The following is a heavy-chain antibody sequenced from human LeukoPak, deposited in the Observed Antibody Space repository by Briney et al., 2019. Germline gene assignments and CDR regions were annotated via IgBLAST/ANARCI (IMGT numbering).Heavy chain of an antibody. CDR3: ARDRYYDSSGYFPFRYYYGMDV. CDR2: VSAYNGNT. D-gene: IGHD3-22*01. V-gene: IGHV1-18*01. Sequence: GASVKVSCKASGYTFTSYGISWVRQAPGQGLEWMGWVSAYNGNTNYAQKLQGRVTMTTDTSTSTAYMELRSLRSDDTAVYYCARDRYYDSSGYFPFRYYYGMDVWGQGTTVTVSS. J-gene: IGHJ6*02. CDR1: GYTFTSYG.